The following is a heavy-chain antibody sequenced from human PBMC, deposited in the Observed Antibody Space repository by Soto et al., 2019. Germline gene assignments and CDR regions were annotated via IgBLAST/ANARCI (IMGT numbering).Heavy chain of an antibody. Sequence: QLQLQESGPGLVKPSETLSLTCTVSGGSISSSSYYWGWIRQPPGKGLEWIGSIYYSGSTYYNPSLKSRVTISVDTSKNQFSLKLSSVTAADTAVYYCARLDYGDGAFDIWGQGTMVTVSS. CDR1: GGSISSSSYY. CDR3: ARLDYGDGAFDI. CDR2: IYYSGST. D-gene: IGHD4-17*01. J-gene: IGHJ3*02. V-gene: IGHV4-39*01.